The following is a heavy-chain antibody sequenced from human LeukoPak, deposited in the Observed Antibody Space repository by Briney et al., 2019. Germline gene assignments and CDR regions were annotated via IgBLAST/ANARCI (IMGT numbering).Heavy chain of an antibody. Sequence: ASVKVSCKASGGTFSSYAISWVRETPGQGREWMGGIIPIFGTANYAQKFQGRVTITADESNSTDYMELSSLRTEDTAVYYCARDDRYSSSWPEDYWGQGTLVTVSS. J-gene: IGHJ4*02. CDR1: GGTFSSYA. D-gene: IGHD6-13*01. CDR2: IIPIFGTA. V-gene: IGHV1-69*01. CDR3: ARDDRYSSSWPEDY.